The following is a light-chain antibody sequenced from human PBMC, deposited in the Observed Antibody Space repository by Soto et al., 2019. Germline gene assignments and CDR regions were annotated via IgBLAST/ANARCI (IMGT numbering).Light chain of an antibody. CDR3: QQYNNWPL. Sequence: EIVLTQSPGTLSLSPGERATLSCRASQSVSSSYLAWYQQKPGRAPRLLIDGASTRATGIPARFSGSGSGTEFTLTISSLQSEDFAVYYCQQYNNWPLFGGGPRWIS. CDR1: QSVSSSY. J-gene: IGKJ4*01. V-gene: IGKV3-15*01. CDR2: GAS.